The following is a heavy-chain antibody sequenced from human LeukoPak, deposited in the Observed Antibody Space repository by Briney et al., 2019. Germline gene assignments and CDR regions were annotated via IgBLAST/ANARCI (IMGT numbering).Heavy chain of an antibody. CDR1: GYTFTSYG. CDR3: ARDHQNDFWSGRGNWFDP. CDR2: ISAYNGNT. V-gene: IGHV1-18*01. D-gene: IGHD3-3*01. J-gene: IGHJ5*02. Sequence: ASVKVSCKASGYTFTSYGISWVRQAPGQGLEWMGWISAYNGNTNYAQKLQGRVTMTTDTSTSAAYMELRSLRSDDTAVYYCARDHQNDFWSGRGNWFDPWGQGTLVTVSS.